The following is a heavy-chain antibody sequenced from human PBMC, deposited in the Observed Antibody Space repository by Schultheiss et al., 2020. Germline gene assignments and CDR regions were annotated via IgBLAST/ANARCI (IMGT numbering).Heavy chain of an antibody. CDR1: GFTFSSYA. V-gene: IGHV3-23*01. Sequence: GGSLRLSCAASGFTFSSYAMSWVRQAPGKGLEWVSTITGSGGSTYYADSVKGRFTISRDNSKNTLYLQMNSLRAEDTAVYYCAKDRLEQWLDWFDPWGQGTLVTVSS. J-gene: IGHJ5*02. CDR3: AKDRLEQWLDWFDP. D-gene: IGHD6-19*01. CDR2: ITGSGGST.